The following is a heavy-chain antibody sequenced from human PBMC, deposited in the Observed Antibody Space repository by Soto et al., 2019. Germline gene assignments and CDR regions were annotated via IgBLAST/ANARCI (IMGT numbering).Heavy chain of an antibody. D-gene: IGHD6-6*01. CDR2: ISASGGKT. V-gene: IGHV3-23*04. J-gene: IGHJ6*02. CDR3: AKFRSSSSFYYFYGLDV. Sequence: EVQLVESGGGLVQPGGSLRLSCVDSRFTFSAYAMSWVRQAPGKGLEWVADISASGGKTYHADSVKGRFTISRDNSKNTLYLQMNSLRAEDTALYFCAKFRSSSSFYYFYGLDVRGQGTTITVSS. CDR1: RFTFSAYA.